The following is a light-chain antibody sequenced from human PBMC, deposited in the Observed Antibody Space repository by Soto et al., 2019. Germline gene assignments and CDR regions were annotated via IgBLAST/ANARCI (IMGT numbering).Light chain of an antibody. CDR1: QSVRSNY. V-gene: IGKV3-20*01. J-gene: IGKJ2*01. CDR3: QQYGASPYT. CDR2: GAS. Sequence: EIVLTQSPGTLSLSPGERATLSCRASQSVRSNYLAWYQQKPGQAPRLLIYGASSRATGIPDRFSGTGSGTDFTLTISRLEPEVFAVYYCQQYGASPYTFGQGTKLEIK.